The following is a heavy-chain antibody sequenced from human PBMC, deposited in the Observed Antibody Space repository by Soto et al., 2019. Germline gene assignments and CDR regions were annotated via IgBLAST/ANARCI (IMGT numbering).Heavy chain of an antibody. J-gene: IGHJ4*02. V-gene: IGHV3-30-3*01. D-gene: IGHD6-19*01. Sequence: QVQLVESGGGVVQPGRSLRLSCAASGFMFSSFTLHWVRQAPGKGLEWVAVLSFDGSNKYYLDSVKGRFTISRDNSNNTLYLQMNILRGEDTAIYYCARGSSGWYVRWTDPFDYWGQGTVVTVSP. CDR1: GFMFSSFT. CDR2: LSFDGSNK. CDR3: ARGSSGWYVRWTDPFDY.